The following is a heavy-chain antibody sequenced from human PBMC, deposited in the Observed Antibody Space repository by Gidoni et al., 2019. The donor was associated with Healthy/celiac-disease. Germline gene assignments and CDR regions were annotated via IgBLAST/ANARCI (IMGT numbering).Heavy chain of an antibody. V-gene: IGHV3-30*02. J-gene: IGHJ6*03. D-gene: IGHD3-3*01. CDR1: GFTFSSYG. CDR2: IRYDGSNK. CDR3: AKEYYDFWSGSDAYYYMDV. Sequence: QVQLVESGGGVVQPGGSLRLSCAASGFTFSSYGMHWVRQAPGKGLEWVAFIRYDGSNKYYADSVKGRFTISRDNSKNTLYLQMNSLRAEDTAVYYCAKEYYDFWSGSDAYYYMDVWGKGTTVTVSS.